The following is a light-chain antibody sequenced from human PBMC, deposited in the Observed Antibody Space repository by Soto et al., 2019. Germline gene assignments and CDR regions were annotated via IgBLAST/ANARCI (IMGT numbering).Light chain of an antibody. J-gene: IGLJ1*01. V-gene: IGLV1-44*01. CDR1: SSNIGSNT. Sequence: QSVLTQPPSASGTPGQRVTISCFGSSSNIGSNTVNWYQQLPGTAPKLLIYSNNQRPSGVPDRFSGSKAGTSASLAISGLQSEEEANYYCAALDDSLNGPFGTGTKVTVL. CDR2: SNN. CDR3: AALDDSLNGP.